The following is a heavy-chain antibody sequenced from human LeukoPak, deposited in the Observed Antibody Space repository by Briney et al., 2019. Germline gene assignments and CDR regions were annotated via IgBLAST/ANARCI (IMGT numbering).Heavy chain of an antibody. J-gene: IGHJ3*01. D-gene: IGHD4-17*01. Sequence: GGSLRLSCAASGFTFSDYALIWVRQAPGKGLEWISSIRGTGGTTYYADSVKGRCTISRDNSRNTVYLQMNSLRAEDTALYFCGKDPNGDYVGAFDFWGPGTMVTVSS. CDR1: GFTFSDYA. CDR3: GKDPNGDYVGAFDF. CDR2: IRGTGGTT. V-gene: IGHV3-23*01.